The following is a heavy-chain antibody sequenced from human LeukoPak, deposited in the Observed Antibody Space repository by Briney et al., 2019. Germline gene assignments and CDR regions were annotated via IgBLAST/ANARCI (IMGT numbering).Heavy chain of an antibody. J-gene: IGHJ4*02. CDR3: ALFLGDRAYFDY. V-gene: IGHV4-4*02. Sequence: PSETLSLTCAVSGGSISSSNWWSWVRQPPGKGLEWIGEIYHSGSTNYNPSLKSRVTISVDKSKNQFSLKLSSVTAADTAVYYCALFLGDRAYFDYWGQGTLVTVSS. D-gene: IGHD3-16*01. CDR2: IYHSGST. CDR1: GGSISSSNW.